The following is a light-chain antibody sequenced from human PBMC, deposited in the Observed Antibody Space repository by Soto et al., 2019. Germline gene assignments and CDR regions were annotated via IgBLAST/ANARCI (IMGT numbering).Light chain of an antibody. CDR1: SSDVGGYDY. V-gene: IGLV2-11*01. J-gene: IGLJ2*01. CDR3: CSYAGSYIFI. Sequence: QSALTQPRSLSGSPGQSVTISCTGTSSDVGGYDYVSWYQQHPGKVPKLMIFDVSKRPSGVPDRFSGSKSGNTASLTISGLQAEDEADYHCCSYAGSYIFIFGGGTKLTVL. CDR2: DVS.